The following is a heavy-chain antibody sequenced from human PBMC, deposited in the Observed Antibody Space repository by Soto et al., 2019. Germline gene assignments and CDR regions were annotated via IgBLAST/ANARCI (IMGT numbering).Heavy chain of an antibody. CDR3: ARERITIFGSGEYYYYYGMDV. CDR1: CGSISRSSYY. CDR2: IYYSGST. D-gene: IGHD3-3*01. J-gene: IGHJ6*02. V-gene: IGHV4-39*01. Sequence: KPSDTLSLTCTVSCGSISRSSYYWGWIRQPPGKGLEWVGSIYYSGSTYYNPSLKSRVTISVDTSKNQFSLKLSSVTAADTAVYYCARERITIFGSGEYYYYYGMDVWGQATTVTVSS.